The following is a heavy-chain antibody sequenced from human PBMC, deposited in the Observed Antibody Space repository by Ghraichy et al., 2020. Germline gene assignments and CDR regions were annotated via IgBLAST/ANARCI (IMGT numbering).Heavy chain of an antibody. CDR2: IRSKANSYAT. CDR3: TRHASSSSWYLDY. J-gene: IGHJ4*02. D-gene: IGHD6-13*01. Sequence: GGSLRLSCAASGFTFSGSAMHWVRQASGKGLEWVGRIRSKANSYATAYAASVKGRFTISRDDSKNTAYLQMNSLKTEDTAVYYCTRHASSSSWYLDYWGQGTLVTVSS. V-gene: IGHV3-73*01. CDR1: GFTFSGSA.